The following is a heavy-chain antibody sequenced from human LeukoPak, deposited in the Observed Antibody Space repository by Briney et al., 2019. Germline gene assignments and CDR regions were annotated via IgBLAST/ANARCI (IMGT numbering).Heavy chain of an antibody. D-gene: IGHD2-2*01. CDR1: GGSISSYY. Sequence: PSETLSLTCTVSGGSISSYYWSWIRQHPGKGLEWIGYIYYSGSTYYNPSLKSRVTISVDTSKNQFSLKLSSVTAADTAVYYCARGGAAMGRVYFDYWGQGTLVTVSS. CDR3: ARGGAAMGRVYFDY. V-gene: IGHV4-59*06. J-gene: IGHJ4*02. CDR2: IYYSGST.